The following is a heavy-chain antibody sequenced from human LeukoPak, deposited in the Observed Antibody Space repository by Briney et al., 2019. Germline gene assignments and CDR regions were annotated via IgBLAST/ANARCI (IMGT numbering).Heavy chain of an antibody. V-gene: IGHV3-30-3*01. Sequence: GSLRLSCASSVVTFSSYAMLWVRQAPGKGLEWVTVISYDGSNKYYADSVKGRFTISRDNSKNTLYLQMNSLRAEDTAVYYCARERKGSGYYYGDFDYWGPGTLVTVSS. CDR3: ARERKGSGYYYGDFDY. D-gene: IGHD3-22*01. CDR2: ISYDGSNK. CDR1: VVTFSSYA. J-gene: IGHJ4*02.